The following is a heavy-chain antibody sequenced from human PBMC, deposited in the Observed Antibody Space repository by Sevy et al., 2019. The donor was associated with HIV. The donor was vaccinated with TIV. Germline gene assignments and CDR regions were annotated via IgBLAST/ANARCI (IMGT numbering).Heavy chain of an antibody. Sequence: SDTLSLTCAVYGGSFSGYYWSWIRQPPGKGLEWIGEINHSGSTNYNPSLKSRVTISVDTSKNQFSLKLSSVTAADTAVYYCARAGYIAVAGTLFDYWGQGTLVTVSS. CDR2: INHSGST. V-gene: IGHV4-34*01. CDR3: ARAGYIAVAGTLFDY. CDR1: GGSFSGYY. D-gene: IGHD6-19*01. J-gene: IGHJ4*02.